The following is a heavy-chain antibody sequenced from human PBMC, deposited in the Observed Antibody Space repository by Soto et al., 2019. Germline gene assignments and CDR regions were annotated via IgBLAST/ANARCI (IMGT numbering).Heavy chain of an antibody. J-gene: IGHJ3*02. D-gene: IGHD3-9*01. CDR2: ISAYNGNT. CDR3: ARVGGYYDILTGYLDAFDI. CDR1: GYTFTSYG. V-gene: IGHV1-18*01. Sequence: ASVKVSCKASGYTFTSYGISWVRQAPGQGLEWMGWISAYNGNTNYAQKLQGRVTMTTDTSTSKAYMELRSLRSDDTAVYYCARVGGYYDILTGYLDAFDIWGQGTMVTVSS.